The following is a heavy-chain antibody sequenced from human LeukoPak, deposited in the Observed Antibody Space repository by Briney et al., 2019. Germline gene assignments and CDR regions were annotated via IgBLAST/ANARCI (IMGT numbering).Heavy chain of an antibody. D-gene: IGHD3-22*01. CDR1: GGSFSGYH. CDR2: IYNSGTT. J-gene: IGHJ5*02. CDR3: TRGYGYYLGQFDP. V-gene: IGHV4-34*01. Sequence: PSETLSLTCAVYGGSFSGYHWTWIRQSPGKGLDWIGSIYNSGTTYYIASLKSRVTMSLDRSKNQFSLKLNSVTAADTAVYYCTRGYGYYLGQFDPWGQGTLVTVSS.